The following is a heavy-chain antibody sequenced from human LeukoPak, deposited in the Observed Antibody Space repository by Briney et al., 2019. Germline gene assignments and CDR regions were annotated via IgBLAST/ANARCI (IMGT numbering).Heavy chain of an antibody. J-gene: IGHJ4*02. D-gene: IGHD3-10*01. CDR1: GGSFSGYY. CDR2: INHSGST. CDR3: ARTNYYGSGSYYRYFDY. V-gene: IGHV4-34*01. Sequence: PSETLSLTCAVYGGSFSGYYWSWIRQPPGKGLEWIGEINHSGSTNYNPSLKSRVTISVDTSKNQFSLKLSSVTAADTAVYYCARTNYYGSGSYYRYFDYWGQGTLVTVFS.